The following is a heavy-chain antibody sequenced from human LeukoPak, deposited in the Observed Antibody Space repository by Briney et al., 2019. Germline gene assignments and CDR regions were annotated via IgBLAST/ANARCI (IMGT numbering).Heavy chain of an antibody. CDR3: AAGSSSHYTPNYYMDV. CDR1: GYTFTGYY. CDR2: INPNSGGT. V-gene: IGHV1-2*02. J-gene: IGHJ6*03. D-gene: IGHD2-2*02. Sequence: ASVKVSCKASGYTFTGYYMHWVRQAPGQGLEWMGWINPNSGGTNYAQKFQGRVTMTRDTSISTACMELSRLRSDDTAVYYCAAGSSSHYTPNYYMDVWGKGTTVIVSS.